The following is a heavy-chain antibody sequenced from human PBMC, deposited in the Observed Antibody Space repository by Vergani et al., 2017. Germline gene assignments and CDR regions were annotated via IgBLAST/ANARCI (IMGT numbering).Heavy chain of an antibody. Sequence: QVQLVESGGGLVKPGGSLRLSCAASGFTFSDYYMSWIRQAPGKGLEWVSYISSSSSYTNYADSVKGRFTISRDNAKNSLYLQMNSLRAEDTAVYYCARDWASGYYDYWGQGTLVTVSS. CDR3: ARDWASGYYDY. D-gene: IGHD3-22*01. V-gene: IGHV3-11*06. CDR2: ISSSSSYT. CDR1: GFTFSDYY. J-gene: IGHJ4*02.